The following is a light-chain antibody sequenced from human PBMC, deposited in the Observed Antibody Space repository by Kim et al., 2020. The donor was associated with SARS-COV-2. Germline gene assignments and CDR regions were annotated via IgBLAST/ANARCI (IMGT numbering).Light chain of an antibody. CDR2: AAS. J-gene: IGKJ3*01. CDR1: QSNSSY. Sequence: ASVGDRVTITCRASQSNSSYLNWYQQKPGKAPKLLIYAASSLQSGVPSRFSGSGSGTDFTLTISSLQPEDFATYYCQQSYSTPGTFGPGTKVDIK. CDR3: QQSYSTPGT. V-gene: IGKV1-39*01.